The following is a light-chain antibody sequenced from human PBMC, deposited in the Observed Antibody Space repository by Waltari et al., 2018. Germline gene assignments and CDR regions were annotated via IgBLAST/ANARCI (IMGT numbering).Light chain of an antibody. CDR2: EVN. V-gene: IGLV2-8*01. CDR1: SRDFGGYYY. J-gene: IGLJ3*02. Sequence: QAALTQPPSASGSPGQSVTIACTGTSRDFGGYYYVSWYQRHPCNAPKLMIYEVNKLPSGVPVRFSGSKSGNTASLTVSGLQAEDEAEYSCSSYAGSNNWVFGGGTKLTVL. CDR3: SSYAGSNNWV.